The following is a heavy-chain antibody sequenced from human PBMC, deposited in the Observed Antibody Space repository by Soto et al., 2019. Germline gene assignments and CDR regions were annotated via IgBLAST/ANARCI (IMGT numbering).Heavy chain of an antibody. J-gene: IGHJ4*02. D-gene: IGHD5-12*01. CDR1: GYTFTSYY. Sequence: ASVKVSCKASGYTFTSYYIHWVRQAPGQGLEWMGIINPSGGSTSYAQKFQGRVTMTRDTSTSTVYMELSSLRSEDTAVYFCASIRYRLPKIVAADFDYWGQGTLVTVSS. V-gene: IGHV1-46*03. CDR3: ASIRYRLPKIVAADFDY. CDR2: INPSGGST.